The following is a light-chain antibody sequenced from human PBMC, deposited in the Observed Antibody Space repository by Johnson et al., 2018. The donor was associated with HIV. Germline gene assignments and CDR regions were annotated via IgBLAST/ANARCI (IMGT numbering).Light chain of an antibody. V-gene: IGLV1-51*01. J-gene: IGLJ1*01. CDR3: GTWDSSLNAYV. Sequence: QSVLTQPPSVSAAPGQKVTISCSGSSSNIGNNYVSWYQQLPGTAPKLLIYDNNKRPSGIPDRFSGSQSGTSATLGITGLQTGDEADYYCGTWDSSLNAYVFGAATKVAVL. CDR1: SSNIGNNY. CDR2: DNN.